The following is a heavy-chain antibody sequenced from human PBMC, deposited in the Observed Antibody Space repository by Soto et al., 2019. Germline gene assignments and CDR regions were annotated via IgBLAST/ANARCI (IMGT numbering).Heavy chain of an antibody. CDR2: IYPGDSDT. J-gene: IGHJ3*02. D-gene: IGHD2-15*01. V-gene: IGHV5-51*01. Sequence: GESLKISCKGSGYTFSSYRIGWVRQMPGNGLEWMGIIYPGDSDTKYSPTFEGQVTISVDKFISTAYLQWSSLKAPDTAMYYCARNGGRGMKDAFDIWGQGTMVTVS. CDR3: ARNGGRGMKDAFDI. CDR1: GYTFSSYR.